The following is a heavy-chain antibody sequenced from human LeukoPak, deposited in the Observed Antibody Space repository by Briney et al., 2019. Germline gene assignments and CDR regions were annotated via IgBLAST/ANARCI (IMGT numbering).Heavy chain of an antibody. D-gene: IGHD3-16*01. CDR2: IYSGGST. CDR1: GFTVSSNY. Sequence: GGSLRLSCAASGFTVSSNYMRWVRQAPGKGLEWGSVIYSGGSTYYADSVKGRFTISRDNSKNTLYLQMNSLRAEDTAVYYCAREAKALLVDYVPGAGTDYWGQGTLVTVSS. V-gene: IGHV3-66*01. CDR3: AREAKALLVDYVPGAGTDY. J-gene: IGHJ4*02.